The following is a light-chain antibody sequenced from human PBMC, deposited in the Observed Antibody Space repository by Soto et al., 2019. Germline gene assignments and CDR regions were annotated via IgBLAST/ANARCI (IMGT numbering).Light chain of an antibody. Sequence: DIVMTQSPDSLAVSLGERATINCKSSQSVLYSPDNRNFLAWYQQKAGQAPQLIIYRGSSRESGVPDRISGSGSGTEFTLTISSLQAEDGAVYYCQQYYSLPYTFGQGTKLEIK. CDR3: QQYYSLPYT. J-gene: IGKJ2*01. CDR1: QSVLYSPDNRNF. CDR2: RGS. V-gene: IGKV4-1*01.